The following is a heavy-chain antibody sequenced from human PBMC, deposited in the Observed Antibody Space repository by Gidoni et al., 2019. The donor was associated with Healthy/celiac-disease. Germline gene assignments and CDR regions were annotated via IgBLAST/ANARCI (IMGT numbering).Heavy chain of an antibody. Sequence: QLQLQESAPGLVKPSETLSLTCTLPGGSISSSSYYWGWIRQPPGKGLEWIGSIYYSGSTYYNPSLKSRVTISVDTSKNQFSLKLSSVTAADTAVYYCARAYYYGSGKVDPWGQGTLVTVSS. CDR1: GGSISSSSYY. V-gene: IGHV4-39*07. D-gene: IGHD3-10*01. J-gene: IGHJ5*02. CDR2: IYYSGST. CDR3: ARAYYYGSGKVDP.